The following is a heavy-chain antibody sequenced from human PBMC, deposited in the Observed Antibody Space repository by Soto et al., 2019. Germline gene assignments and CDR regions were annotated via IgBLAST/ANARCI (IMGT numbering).Heavy chain of an antibody. V-gene: IGHV3-30*18. CDR3: AKDLTYYYDSSGLPCDY. CDR1: GFTFSSYG. D-gene: IGHD3-22*01. J-gene: IGHJ4*02. Sequence: GGSLRLSCAASGFTFSSYGMHWVRQAPGKGLEWVAVISYDGSNKYYADSVKGRFTISRDNSKNTLYLQMNSLRAEDTAVYYCAKDLTYYYDSSGLPCDYWGQGTLVTVSS. CDR2: ISYDGSNK.